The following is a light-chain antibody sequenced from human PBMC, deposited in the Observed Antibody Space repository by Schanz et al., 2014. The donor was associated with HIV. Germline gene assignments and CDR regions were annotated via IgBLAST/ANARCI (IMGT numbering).Light chain of an antibody. CDR2: DVT. J-gene: IGLJ3*02. Sequence: QSVLTQPASVSGSPGQSITISCTGTSSDVGGSDSVSWFQQNPGKAPRLLIYDVTNRPSGVSHRFSGSKSGNTASLTISGLQAEDEADYYCSSHTSTSTRVFGGGTKLTVL. V-gene: IGLV2-14*03. CDR3: SSHTSTSTRV. CDR1: SSDVGGSDS.